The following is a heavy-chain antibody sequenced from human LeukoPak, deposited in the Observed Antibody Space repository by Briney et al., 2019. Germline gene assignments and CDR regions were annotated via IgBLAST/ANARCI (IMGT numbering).Heavy chain of an antibody. D-gene: IGHD6-19*01. CDR2: ISSSSSIT. J-gene: IGHJ4*02. V-gene: IGHV3-11*04. CDR3: ARDLPNEPHSSGWYGDY. Sequence: GGSLRLSCAASGFTFSDYHMTWIRQAPGKGLECIAYISSSSSITFYTDSVKGRFTISRDNSNNLLYLHMNSLRAEDTAVYYCARDLPNEPHSSGWYGDYWGQGTLVTVSS. CDR1: GFTFSDYH.